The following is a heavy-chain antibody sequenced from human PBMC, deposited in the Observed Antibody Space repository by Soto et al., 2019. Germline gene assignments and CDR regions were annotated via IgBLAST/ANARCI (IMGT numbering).Heavy chain of an antibody. D-gene: IGHD3-10*01. V-gene: IGHV1-2*04. J-gene: IGHJ6*02. CDR2: INPKSGGT. CDR3: ARALWFGELLAGGTYYYYYYGMDV. CDR1: GYTFTGYY. Sequence: ASVKVSCKASGYTFTGYYMHWVRQAPGQGLEWMGWINPKSGGTNYAQKFQGWVTMTRDTSISTAYMELSRLRSDDTAVYYCARALWFGELLAGGTYYYYYYGMDVWGQGTTVTVSS.